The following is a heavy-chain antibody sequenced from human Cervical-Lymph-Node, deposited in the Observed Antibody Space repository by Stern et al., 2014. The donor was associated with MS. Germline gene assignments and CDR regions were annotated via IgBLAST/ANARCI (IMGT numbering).Heavy chain of an antibody. CDR1: GYTFTGYY. Sequence: QVQLVQSGAEVKKPGASVKVSCKASGYTFTGYYMHWVRQAPGQGLEWMGRINPNSGGTNYAQKFQGRVTMTRDTSISTAYMELSRLRSDDTAVYYCARLYYGSGSYTYYYGMDVWGQGTTVTVSS. CDR3: ARLYYGSGSYTYYYGMDV. J-gene: IGHJ6*02. D-gene: IGHD3-10*01. V-gene: IGHV1-2*06. CDR2: INPNSGGT.